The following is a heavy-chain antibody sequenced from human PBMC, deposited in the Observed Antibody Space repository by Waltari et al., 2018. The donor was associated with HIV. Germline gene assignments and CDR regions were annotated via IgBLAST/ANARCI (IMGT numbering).Heavy chain of an antibody. J-gene: IGHJ4*02. CDR2: ISSDGTTT. V-gene: IGHV3-74*01. CDR1: GFLFSSYR. CDR3: TRDLARYNWNDIPLDY. Sequence: EVQLVASGGGLVQLGGSLSLSCAASGFLFSSYRMLWVRQAPGKGLVWVSRISSDGTTTSYADSVKGRITISRDNAKNTLYLQMNSLRAEDTAVYYCTRDLARYNWNDIPLDYWGQGALVTVSS. D-gene: IGHD1-20*01.